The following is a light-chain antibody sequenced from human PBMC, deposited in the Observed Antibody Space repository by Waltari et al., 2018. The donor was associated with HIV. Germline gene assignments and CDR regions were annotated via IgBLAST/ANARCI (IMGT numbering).Light chain of an antibody. J-gene: IGLJ3*02. CDR2: GNS. CDR1: SSNIGAGYD. CDR3: QSYDRSLSNWV. V-gene: IGLV1-40*01. Sequence: QSVLTHPPSAPGAPGQRVTISCTGRSSNIGAGYDVLWYQQLPGTAPKLLIYGNSNRPSGVPDRFSGSKSGTSASLAISGLQPDDETDYYCQSYDRSLSNWVFGGGTKLTVL.